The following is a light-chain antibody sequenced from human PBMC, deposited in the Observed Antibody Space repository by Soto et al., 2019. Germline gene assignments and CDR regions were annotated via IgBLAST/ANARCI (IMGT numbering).Light chain of an antibody. CDR1: QSVGHHD. Sequence: EIVLTQSPGTLSLSPGERATLSCRASQSVGHHDLAWYQQKLGQAPRLLIYSTSSRTGGTPDRFSGSGAGTDFTLTISGLEPEDFAVYYCQQHGSLPGTFGQGTKVEIK. CDR3: QQHGSLPGT. CDR2: STS. V-gene: IGKV3-20*01. J-gene: IGKJ1*01.